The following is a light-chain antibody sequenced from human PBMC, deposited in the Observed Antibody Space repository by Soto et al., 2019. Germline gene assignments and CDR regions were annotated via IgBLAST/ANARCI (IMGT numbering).Light chain of an antibody. CDR2: EVS. V-gene: IGLV2-14*01. Sequence: QSLLTHPASLSGSPGQSITISCTGTSSDVGGYNYVSWYQHHPGKAPKLMIYEVSNRPSGVSNRFSGSKSGNTASLTISGLQAEDEADYYCSSYTSSSTSYVFGTGTKVTVL. CDR1: SSDVGGYNY. CDR3: SSYTSSSTSYV. J-gene: IGLJ1*01.